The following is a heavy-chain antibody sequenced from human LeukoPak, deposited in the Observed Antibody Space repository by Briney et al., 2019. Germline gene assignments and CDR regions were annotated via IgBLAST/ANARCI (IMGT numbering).Heavy chain of an antibody. CDR1: GGTFSSYA. CDR2: IIPIFGTA. J-gene: IGHJ4*02. Sequence: SVKVSSKASGGTFSSYAISWVRQAPGQGLEWMGGIIPIFGTANYAQKFQGRVTITADESTSTAYMELSSLRSEDTAVYYCARAAAAGDETLDYWGQGTLVTVSS. V-gene: IGHV1-69*01. D-gene: IGHD6-13*01. CDR3: ARAAAAGDETLDY.